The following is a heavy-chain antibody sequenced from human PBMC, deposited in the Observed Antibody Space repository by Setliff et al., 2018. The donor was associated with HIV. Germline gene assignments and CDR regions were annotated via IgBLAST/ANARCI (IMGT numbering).Heavy chain of an antibody. CDR3: ARIFGDQGYYYGMDV. D-gene: IGHD3-3*01. CDR1: GGSISSYY. Sequence: KASETLSLTCTVSGGSISSYYWSWIRQPPGKGLEWIGYIYYSGSTNYNPSLKSRVTISVDTSKNQFSLKLSSVIAAGTAVYYCARIFGDQGYYYGMDVWGQGTTVTVSS. J-gene: IGHJ6*02. V-gene: IGHV4-59*01. CDR2: IYYSGST.